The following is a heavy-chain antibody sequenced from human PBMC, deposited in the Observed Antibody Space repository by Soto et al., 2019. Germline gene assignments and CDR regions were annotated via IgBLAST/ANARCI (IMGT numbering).Heavy chain of an antibody. CDR3: GRTVAATINWFDP. V-gene: IGHV4-59*01. CDR2: IYYSGST. D-gene: IGHD2-15*01. CDR1: GGSISSYY. J-gene: IGHJ5*02. Sequence: SETLSLTCTVSGGSISSYYWSWIRQPPGKGLEWIGYIYYSGSTNYDPSLKSRVTISVDTSKNQFSLKLSSVTAADTAVYYCGRTVAATINWFDPWGQGTLVTVSS.